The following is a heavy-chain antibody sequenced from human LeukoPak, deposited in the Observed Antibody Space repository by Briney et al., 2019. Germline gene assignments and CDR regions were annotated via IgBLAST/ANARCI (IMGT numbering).Heavy chain of an antibody. Sequence: ASVKVSCKASGYTFTSHYMHWVRQAPGQGLEWMGWINAGNGNTKYSQEFQGRVTITRDTSASTAYMELSSLRSEDMAVYYCARRSSSWFGAKSQYDAFDIWGQGTMVTVSS. V-gene: IGHV1-3*03. CDR2: INAGNGNT. D-gene: IGHD6-13*01. CDR1: GYTFTSHY. J-gene: IGHJ3*02. CDR3: ARRSSSWFGAKSQYDAFDI.